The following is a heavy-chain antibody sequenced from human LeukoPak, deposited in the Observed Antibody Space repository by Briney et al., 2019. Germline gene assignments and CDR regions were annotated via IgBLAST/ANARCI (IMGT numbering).Heavy chain of an antibody. CDR3: ARTVVVPAAIVGAFDYYYGMDV. CDR2: IKQDGSEK. J-gene: IGHJ6*02. Sequence: HPGGSLRLSCAASGFTFSSYWMSWVRQAPGKGLEWVANIKQDGSEKYYVDSVKGRFTISRDNAKNSLYLQMNSLRAEDTAVYYCARTVVVPAAIVGAFDYYYGMDVWGQGTTVTVS. D-gene: IGHD2-2*01. V-gene: IGHV3-7*01. CDR1: GFTFSSYW.